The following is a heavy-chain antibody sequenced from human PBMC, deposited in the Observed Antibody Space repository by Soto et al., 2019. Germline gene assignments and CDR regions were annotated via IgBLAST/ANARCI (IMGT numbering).Heavy chain of an antibody. CDR2: IYSGGST. CDR1: EFTVSSNY. CDR3: ATIQWGSSSHIDY. J-gene: IGHJ4*02. Sequence: EVQLVESGGGLVQPGGSLRLSCAASEFTVSSNYMSWVRQAPGKGLEWVSVIYSGGSTYYADSVKGRFTISRDNSKNTVYRHMSSLRAEDTAVYYCATIQWGSSSHIDYWGQGTLVTVSS. D-gene: IGHD6-13*01. V-gene: IGHV3-66*01.